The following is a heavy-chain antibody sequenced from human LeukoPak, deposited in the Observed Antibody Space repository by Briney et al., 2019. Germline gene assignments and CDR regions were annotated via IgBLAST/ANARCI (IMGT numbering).Heavy chain of an antibody. CDR1: GFSFSSYT. CDR3: GRVSAVECTGISCYSTSGSFDY. CDR2: ISSSGTY. J-gene: IGHJ4*02. D-gene: IGHD2-15*01. V-gene: IGHV3-21*01. Sequence: GGSLRLSCAASGFSFSSYTMNWVRQAPGKGLEWVSTISSSGTYYADSVKSRFTISRDNAKNSLYLQMNSLRDEDTAVYYCGRVSAVECTGISCYSTSGSFDYWGQGTQVTVSS.